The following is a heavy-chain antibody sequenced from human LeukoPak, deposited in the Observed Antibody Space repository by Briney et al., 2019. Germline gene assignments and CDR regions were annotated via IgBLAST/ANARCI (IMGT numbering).Heavy chain of an antibody. Sequence: SETLSLTCTVSGGSISSYYWSWIRQPPGKGLEWIGYIYYSGSTNYNPSLKSRVTISVDTSKNQFSLKLSSVTAADTAVYYCARYEEKYSSSSNHYYYYGMDVWGQGTTVTVSS. CDR1: GGSISSYY. V-gene: IGHV4-59*01. D-gene: IGHD6-6*01. CDR2: IYYSGST. J-gene: IGHJ6*02. CDR3: ARYEEKYSSSSNHYYYYGMDV.